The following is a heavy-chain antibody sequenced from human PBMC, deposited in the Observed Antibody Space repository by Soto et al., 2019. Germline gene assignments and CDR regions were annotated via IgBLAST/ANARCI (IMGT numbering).Heavy chain of an antibody. CDR3: ERSTNYYYVMDV. CDR2: FFYNGNT. V-gene: IGHV4-59*01. CDR1: GGSITDDY. Sequence: PSETLSLTCTVSGGSITDDYWIWIRQPPGKGLEWIGYFFYNGNTNYNPSLKSRVTISVDTSKNQFSLKLSSVTAADTAVYYCERSTNYYYVMDVWGQGTTVTVSS. J-gene: IGHJ6*02.